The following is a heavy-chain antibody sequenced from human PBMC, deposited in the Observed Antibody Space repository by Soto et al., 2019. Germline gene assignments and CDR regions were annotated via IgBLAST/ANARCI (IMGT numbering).Heavy chain of an antibody. D-gene: IGHD6-19*01. CDR2: ISYDGSNK. CDR1: GFTFSSYG. V-gene: IGHV3-30*18. J-gene: IGHJ3*02. Sequence: QVQLVESGGGVVQPGRSLRLSCAASGFTFSSYGMHWVRQAPGKGLEWVAVISYDGSNKYYADSVKGRFTISRDNSKNTLYLQMNSLRAEGTAVYYCAKGKEGLVSSSDAFDIWGQGTMVTVSS. CDR3: AKGKEGLVSSSDAFDI.